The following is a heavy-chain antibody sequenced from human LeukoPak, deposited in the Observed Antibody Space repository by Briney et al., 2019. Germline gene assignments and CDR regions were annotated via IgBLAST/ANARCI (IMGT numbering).Heavy chain of an antibody. V-gene: IGHV6-1*01. CDR3: ARGYSGYLVH. CDR1: GDSASSNSAA. D-gene: IGHD5-12*01. CDR2: TYYRSKWYT. J-gene: IGHJ4*02. Sequence: SQTLSLTCAISGDSASSNSAAWNWIRQSPSRGLEWLGRTYYRSKWYTYYGVSVKGRITITPDTSTNHFSLQLYSVTPDDTAVYYCARGYSGYLVHWGQGTLVTVSS.